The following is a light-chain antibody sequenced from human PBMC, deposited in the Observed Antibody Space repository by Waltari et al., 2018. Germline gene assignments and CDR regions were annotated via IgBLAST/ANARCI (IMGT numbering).Light chain of an antibody. CDR1: GSDVGLYDY. CDR2: DVS. CDR3: SAFRRGGEYD. V-gene: IGLV2-14*03. Sequence: QSVLAQPASVSGSPGQSITISCTGSGSDVGLYDYVPWYQQVPGKAPKVIISDVSRRPSGVSDRFSGSKSGDTASLTISGLRPEDEADYYCSAFRRGGEYDFGTGTTVTVL. J-gene: IGLJ1*01.